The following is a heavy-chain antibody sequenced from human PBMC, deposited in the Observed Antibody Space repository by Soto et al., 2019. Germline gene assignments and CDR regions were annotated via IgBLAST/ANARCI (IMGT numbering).Heavy chain of an antibody. Sequence: QVQLQESGPGLVKPSQTLSLTCTVSGASISRDDYYWSWIRQPPGKGLAWIGYTYYSGNTSYHPSLQSRVTISQDTSKNHCSLKLSSVTAADTAVYYCDSPYSQMATLDYWGQGTLVTVSS. CDR2: TYYSGNT. J-gene: IGHJ4*02. CDR1: GASISRDDYY. V-gene: IGHV4-30-4*01. D-gene: IGHD5-12*01. CDR3: DSPYSQMATLDY.